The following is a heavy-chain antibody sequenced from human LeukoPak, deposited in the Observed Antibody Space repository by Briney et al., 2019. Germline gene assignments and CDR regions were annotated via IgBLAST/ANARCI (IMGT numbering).Heavy chain of an antibody. CDR3: TRGVAISTSGWYDTFDY. CDR2: ISPDGSRI. CDR1: GFTFRDYA. D-gene: IGHD6-19*01. V-gene: IGHV3-64*02. J-gene: IGHJ4*02. Sequence: GGSLRLSCAASGFTFRDYAMYWVRQAPGRGREYVSVISPDGSRIYYADSVKGRFTISRDNSKNTLYLQMGSLRAEDMAFYYCTRGVAISTSGWYDTFDYWGQGALVTVSS.